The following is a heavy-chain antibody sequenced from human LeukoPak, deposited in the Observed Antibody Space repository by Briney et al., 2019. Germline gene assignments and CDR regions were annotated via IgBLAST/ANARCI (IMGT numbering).Heavy chain of an antibody. CDR2: INHGGST. J-gene: IGHJ4*02. CDR3: ASGGEMATITLGYYFDY. CDR1: GGSFSGYY. Sequence: SETLSLTCAVYGGSFSGYYWSWIRQPPGKGLEWIGEINHGGSTNYNPSLKSRVTISVDTSKNQFSLKLSSVTAADTAVYYCASGGEMATITLGYYFDYWGQGTLVTVSS. D-gene: IGHD5-24*01. V-gene: IGHV4-34*01.